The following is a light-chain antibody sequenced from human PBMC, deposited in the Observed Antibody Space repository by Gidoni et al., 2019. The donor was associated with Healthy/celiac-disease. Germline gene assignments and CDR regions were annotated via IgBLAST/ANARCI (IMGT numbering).Light chain of an antibody. V-gene: IGKV2-30*01. CDR1: QSLVYSDGNTY. CDR2: KVS. Sequence: VVMTQSPLSLPVTLGQPASISCRSSQSLVYSDGNTYLNWFQQRPGQSPRRIIYKVSNRDAGVPDRFSGSGSGTDFTLKISRVEAEDVGVYYCMQGTHWLQYTFGQGTKLEIK. CDR3: MQGTHWLQYT. J-gene: IGKJ2*01.